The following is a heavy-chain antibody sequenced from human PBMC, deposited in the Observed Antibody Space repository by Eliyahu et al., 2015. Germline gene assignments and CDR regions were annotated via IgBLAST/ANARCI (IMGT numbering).Heavy chain of an antibody. CDR2: XNAGNGNT. CDR3: ARDIRIPGGEDAFDI. D-gene: IGHD2-15*01. CDR1: GYTFTSYA. Sequence: QVQLVQSGAEVKKPGASVKVSCKASGYTFTSYAXHWVRQAPGQRLEWMGWXNAGNGNTKYSQKFQGRVTITRDTSASTAYMELSSLRSEDTAVYYCARDIRIPGGEDAFDIWGQGTMVTVSS. V-gene: IGHV1-3*01. J-gene: IGHJ3*02.